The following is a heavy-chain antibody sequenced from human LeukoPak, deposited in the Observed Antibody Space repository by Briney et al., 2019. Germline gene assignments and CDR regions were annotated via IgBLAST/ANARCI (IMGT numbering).Heavy chain of an antibody. CDR2: IYSDNT. CDR1: GFTVSSNS. Sequence: GGSLRLSCTVSGFTVSSNSMSWVRQAPGKGLEWVSFIYSDNTHYSDSVKGRFTISRDTSKNTLYLQMNSLRAEDTAVYYCARRAGAYSHPYDYWGQGTLVTVSS. J-gene: IGHJ4*02. D-gene: IGHD4/OR15-4a*01. V-gene: IGHV3-53*01. CDR3: ARRAGAYSHPYDY.